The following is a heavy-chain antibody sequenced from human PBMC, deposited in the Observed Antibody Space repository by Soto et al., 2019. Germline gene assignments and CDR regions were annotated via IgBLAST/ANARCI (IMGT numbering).Heavy chain of an antibody. CDR2: IRSKPNSYAT. Sequence: EVQLVESGGGLVQPGGSLKLSCAASGFTFSGSTLHWVRQASGKGLEWVGHIRSKPNSYATSYAVSVKGRFTISRDDSRNTAYLQMNSLKTEDTAVYYCARGVYDFWCGPPKGLDYWGQGTVVTVSS. CDR3: ARGVYDFWCGPPKGLDY. V-gene: IGHV3-73*02. D-gene: IGHD3-3*01. CDR1: GFTFSGST. J-gene: IGHJ4*02.